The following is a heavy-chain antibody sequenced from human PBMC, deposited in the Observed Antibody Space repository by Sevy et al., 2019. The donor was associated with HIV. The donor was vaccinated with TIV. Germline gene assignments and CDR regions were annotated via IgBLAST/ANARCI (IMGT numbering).Heavy chain of an antibody. J-gene: IGHJ4*02. Sequence: ASVKVSCKASDYTFSTQGFNWVRQAPGHGLEWMGWISAYNGNTKYAQKFQGRVTMTTDTSTSTAYMELRSLTSVDTAVHYCARDWAPGYYYDAIGVKRDYYFDYWGQGTLVTVSS. V-gene: IGHV1-18*01. D-gene: IGHD3-22*01. CDR2: ISAYNGNT. CDR3: ARDWAPGYYYDAIGVKRDYYFDY. CDR1: DYTFSTQG.